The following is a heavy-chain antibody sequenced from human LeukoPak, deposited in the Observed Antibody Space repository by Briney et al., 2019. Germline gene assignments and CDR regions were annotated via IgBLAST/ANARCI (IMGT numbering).Heavy chain of an antibody. V-gene: IGHV1-69*13. D-gene: IGHD3-10*01. Sequence: ASVKVSCKASGGTFSSYAISWVRQAPGQGLEWMGGIIPIFGTANYAQKFQGRVTITADESTSTAYMELSSLRSEDTAVYYCARVPGSCGDLVRGVIIHWFDPWGQGTLVTVSS. CDR2: IIPIFGTA. CDR1: GGTFSSYA. CDR3: ARVPGSCGDLVRGVIIHWFDP. J-gene: IGHJ5*02.